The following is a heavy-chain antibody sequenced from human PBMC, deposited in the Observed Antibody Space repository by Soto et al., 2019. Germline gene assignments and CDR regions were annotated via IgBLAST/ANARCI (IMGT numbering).Heavy chain of an antibody. V-gene: IGHV3-9*01. Sequence: SLRLSCAVSGFTFDDNAMHWVRQAPEKGLEWVSGINWKSDIGYADSVKGRFTMSRDNAENSLYLQMNSLRAEDTALYYCAISQDRGGRTTFIYWGQGTQVTVSS. CDR1: GFTFDDNA. CDR3: AISQDRGGRTTFIY. D-gene: IGHD3-16*01. CDR2: INWKSDI. J-gene: IGHJ4*02.